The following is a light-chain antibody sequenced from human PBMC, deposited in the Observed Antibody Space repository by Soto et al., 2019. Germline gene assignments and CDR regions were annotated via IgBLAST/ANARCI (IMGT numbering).Light chain of an antibody. CDR1: SSDVGGYDY. CDR2: DVN. CDR3: SSHSSSATNYV. V-gene: IGLV2-14*03. J-gene: IGLJ1*01. Sequence: QSALTQPASVSGSPGQSITISCTGTSSDVGGYDYVSWYQQHPGKAPKVIIYDVNNRPSGVSSRFSGSKSGNTASLSISGLQAEDEADYYCSSHSSSATNYVFGSGTKLTVL.